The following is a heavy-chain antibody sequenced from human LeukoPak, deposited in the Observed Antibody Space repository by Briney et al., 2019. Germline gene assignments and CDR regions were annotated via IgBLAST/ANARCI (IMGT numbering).Heavy chain of an antibody. J-gene: IGHJ4*02. CDR3: GKESWFG. Sequence: ASVTVSFKASGYTFTVYCMHWVRQAPGQGLEWMGWINPNSGGTNYAQKFQGRVTMTRDTSISPAYMELSRLRSDDTAVDYRGKESWFGWGQGTLVTVSS. V-gene: IGHV1-2*02. D-gene: IGHD3-16*01. CDR2: INPNSGGT. CDR1: GYTFTVYC.